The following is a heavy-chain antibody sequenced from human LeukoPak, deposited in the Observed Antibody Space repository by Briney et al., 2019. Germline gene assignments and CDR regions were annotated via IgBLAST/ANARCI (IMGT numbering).Heavy chain of an antibody. V-gene: IGHV1-2*02. CDR1: GYTFTGYY. D-gene: IGHD3-3*01. CDR2: INPNSGGT. J-gene: IGHJ4*02. CDR3: ARGEYYDFWSGYFKLDY. Sequence: ASVKVSCKASGYTFTGYYMHWVRQALGQGLEWMGWINPNSGGTNYAQKFQGRVTMTRDTSISTAYMELSRLRSDDTAVYYCARGEYYDFWSGYFKLDYWGQGTLVTVSS.